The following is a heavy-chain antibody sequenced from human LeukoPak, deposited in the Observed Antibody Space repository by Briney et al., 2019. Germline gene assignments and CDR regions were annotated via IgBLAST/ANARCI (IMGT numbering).Heavy chain of an antibody. J-gene: IGHJ4*02. Sequence: GGSLRLSCAASGFTFSSYGMHWVRQAPGKGLEWVSGIHGSGGVTYYADSVKGRFTISRDNSKNTLYLQMNSLRAEDTAVYYCARELPFDYWGQGTLVTVSS. CDR3: ARELPFDY. D-gene: IGHD2-15*01. V-gene: IGHV3-NL1*01. CDR2: IHGSGGVT. CDR1: GFTFSSYG.